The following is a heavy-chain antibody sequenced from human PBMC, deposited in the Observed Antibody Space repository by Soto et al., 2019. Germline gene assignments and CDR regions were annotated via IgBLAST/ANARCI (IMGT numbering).Heavy chain of an antibody. CDR2: ILPVFGTT. D-gene: IGHD1-26*01. Sequence: ASVKVSCKASGDTSSNYGVSWVRQAPGQGLEWMGGILPVFGTTTYARNFQGRITITADKSTSTVYMELTSLRSDDTATYYCARDPDEVVGTDYHYYGMDVWDQGATVTVSS. J-gene: IGHJ6*02. CDR3: ARDPDEVVGTDYHYYGMDV. V-gene: IGHV1-69*06. CDR1: GDTSSNYG.